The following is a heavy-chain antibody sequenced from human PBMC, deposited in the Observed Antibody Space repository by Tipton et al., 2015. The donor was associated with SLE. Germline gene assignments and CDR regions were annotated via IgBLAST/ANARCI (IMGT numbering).Heavy chain of an antibody. CDR2: IGGSDGTT. CDR1: GFTFSTYV. V-gene: IGHV3-23*01. Sequence: SLRLSCAASGFTFSTYVMSWVRLAPGKGLEWVSAIGGSDGTTYYADSVKGRLTISRDNSKNTLFLLMNSLKAEDTAVYYCAKAPGNYYYYYYMDVWGKGTTVTVSS. CDR3: AKAPGNYYYYYYMDV. J-gene: IGHJ6*03.